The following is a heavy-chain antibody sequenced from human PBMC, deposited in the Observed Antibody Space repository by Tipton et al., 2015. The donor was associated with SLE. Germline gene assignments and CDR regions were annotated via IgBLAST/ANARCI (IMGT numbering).Heavy chain of an antibody. D-gene: IGHD6-13*01. CDR3: AREEQLVYQFYSGMDV. V-gene: IGHV6-1*01. CDR2: TYYRSKWYN. Sequence: QLVQSGAEVKPSQTLSLTCGISGDSVSSNSAAWNWIRQSPSRGLEWLGRTYYRSKWYNDYAISVKSRITINPDTSRNHFSLHLNSVTPEDTAGYYCAREEQLVYQFYSGMDVWGQGTTVTVSS. CDR1: GDSVSSNSAA. J-gene: IGHJ6*02.